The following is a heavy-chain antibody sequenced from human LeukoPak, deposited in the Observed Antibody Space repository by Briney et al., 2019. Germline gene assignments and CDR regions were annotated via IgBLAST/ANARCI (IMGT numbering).Heavy chain of an antibody. D-gene: IGHD2-2*01. CDR2: IDPSDGST. J-gene: IGHJ6*02. Sequence: ASVKVSCTASGYTFTTYFVHWVRQAPGQGLEWMGIIDPSDGSTSHAQKFQGRVTMTRDTSTSTVYTELSSLRSEDTAVYFCARGCRVVPGVHNVGRTQYYNGMDVWGQGTTVTVSS. CDR3: ARGCRVVPGVHNVGRTQYYNGMDV. V-gene: IGHV1-46*01. CDR1: GYTFTTYF.